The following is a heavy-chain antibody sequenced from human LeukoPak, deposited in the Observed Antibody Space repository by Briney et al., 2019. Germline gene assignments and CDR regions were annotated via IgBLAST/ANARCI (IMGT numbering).Heavy chain of an antibody. CDR2: IYYSGST. D-gene: IGHD2-15*01. Sequence: SETLSLTCTVSGGSISSSSYYWGWIRQPPGKGLEWNGSIYYSGSTYYNPSLKSRVTISVDTSKNQFSLKLSSVTAADTAVYYCARHSSRYCSGGSCYFPFFDNWFDPWGQGTLVTASS. V-gene: IGHV4-39*01. CDR3: ARHSSRYCSGGSCYFPFFDNWFDP. J-gene: IGHJ5*02. CDR1: GGSISSSSYY.